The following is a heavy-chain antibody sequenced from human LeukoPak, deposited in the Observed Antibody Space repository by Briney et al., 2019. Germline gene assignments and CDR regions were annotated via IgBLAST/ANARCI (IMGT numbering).Heavy chain of an antibody. J-gene: IGHJ4*02. CDR1: GFTFSSYS. CDR3: ARDKGGGSYYYFDY. V-gene: IGHV3-48*04. D-gene: IGHD1-26*01. Sequence: GGSLRLSCAASGFTFSSYSMNWVRQAPGKGLEWVSYISSSSSTIYYADSVKGRFTISRDNAKNSLYLQMNSLRAEDTAVYYCARDKGGGSYYYFDYWGQGTLVTVSS. CDR2: ISSSSSTI.